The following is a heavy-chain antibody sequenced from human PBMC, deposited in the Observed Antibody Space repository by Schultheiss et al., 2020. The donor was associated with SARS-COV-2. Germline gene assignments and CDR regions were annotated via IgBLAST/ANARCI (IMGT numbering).Heavy chain of an antibody. Sequence: GGSLRLSCAASGFTFSSYEMNWVRQAPGKGLEYVSAISSNGGSTYYADSVKGRFTISRDNSKNTLYLQMNSLRAEDTAVYYCARDGGIAARPYYYYGMDVWGQGTTVTVSS. CDR3: ARDGGIAARPYYYYGMDV. CDR2: ISSNGGST. CDR1: GFTFSSYE. V-gene: IGHV3-64*02. D-gene: IGHD6-6*01. J-gene: IGHJ6*02.